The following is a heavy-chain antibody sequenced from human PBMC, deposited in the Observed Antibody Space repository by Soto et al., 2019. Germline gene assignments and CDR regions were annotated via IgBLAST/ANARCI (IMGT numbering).Heavy chain of an antibody. CDR2: ISSRDRAM. V-gene: IGHV3-11*01. Sequence: GGSLRLSCAASVFTFKDYYMSWIRQAPGRGLEWIAYISSRDRAMYADSVQGRFIISRDNANSSLFLQMNSLRADDTAVYYCAREMATSGWFQNYYYLGMDVWGQGTTVTVSS. CDR1: VFTFKDYY. J-gene: IGHJ6*02. D-gene: IGHD6-19*01. CDR3: AREMATSGWFQNYYYLGMDV.